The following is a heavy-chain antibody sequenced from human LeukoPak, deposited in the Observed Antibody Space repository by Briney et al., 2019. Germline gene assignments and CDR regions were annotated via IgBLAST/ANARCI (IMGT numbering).Heavy chain of an antibody. J-gene: IGHJ3*02. D-gene: IGHD6-19*01. CDR3: ARQAGSGWAYGAFDI. Sequence: SETLSLTCAVYGGSFSGYYWSWIRQPPGKGLEWIGEINHSGSTNYNPSLKSRVTISVDTSKNQFSLKLSSVTAADTAVYYCARQAGSGWAYGAFDIWGQGTMVTVSS. V-gene: IGHV4-34*01. CDR2: INHSGST. CDR1: GGSFSGYY.